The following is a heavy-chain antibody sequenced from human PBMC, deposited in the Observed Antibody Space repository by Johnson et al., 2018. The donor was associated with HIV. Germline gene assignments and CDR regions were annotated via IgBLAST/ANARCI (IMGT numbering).Heavy chain of an antibody. J-gene: IGHJ3*01. CDR2: ISGSGGTT. CDR3: ARDRHGSGRPNAFDL. V-gene: IGHV3-NL1*01. Sequence: QMQLVESGGGVVQPGGSLSLSCEASGFSFSSFGMHWVRQAPGKGLEWVSTISGSGGTTYYADSVKGRFTISRDNSKNTLYLQMNSPSPEDTGVYHCARDRHGSGRPNAFDLWGRGTKVTV. D-gene: IGHD3-10*01. CDR1: GFSFSSFG.